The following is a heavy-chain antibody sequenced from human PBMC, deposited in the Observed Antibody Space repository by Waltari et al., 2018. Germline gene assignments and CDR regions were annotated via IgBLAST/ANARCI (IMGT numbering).Heavy chain of an antibody. Sequence: QGQLQESGPGLVKPSETLSLTCTVCGYSISSGDYWGWIRQPPGTGLEWIGSIYHSGSPYYNPSLMSRVTISVDTSKNQFSLKLSSVTAADTAVYYCARNVTMIYGAFAIWGQGTMVTVSS. D-gene: IGHD3-22*01. CDR3: ARNVTMIYGAFAI. V-gene: IGHV4-38-2*02. CDR2: IYHSGSP. J-gene: IGHJ3*02. CDR1: GYSISSGDY.